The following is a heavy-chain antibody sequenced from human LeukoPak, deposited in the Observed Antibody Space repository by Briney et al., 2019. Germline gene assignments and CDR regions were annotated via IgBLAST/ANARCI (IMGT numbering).Heavy chain of an antibody. CDR1: GGSFSGYY. D-gene: IGHD5-12*01. CDR3: ARGIGIVATYFDY. V-gene: IGHV4-34*01. J-gene: IGHJ4*02. CDR2: INHSGST. Sequence: PSETLSLTCAVYGGSFSGYYWIWIRQPPGKGLEWIGEINHSGSTNYNPSLKSRVTISVDTSKNQFSLKLSSVTAADTAVYYCARGIGIVATYFDYWGQGTLVTVSS.